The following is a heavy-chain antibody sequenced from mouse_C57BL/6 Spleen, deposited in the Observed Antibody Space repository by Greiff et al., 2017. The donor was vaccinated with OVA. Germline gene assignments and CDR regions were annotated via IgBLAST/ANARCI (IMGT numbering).Heavy chain of an antibody. J-gene: IGHJ4*01. Sequence: QVQLQQPGAELVRPGTSVKLSCKASGYTFTSYWMHWVKQRPGQGLEWIGVIDPSDSYTNYNQKFKGKATLTVDTSSSTAYMQLSSLTSEDSAVYYCAVFITTVVATDYYAMDYWGQGTSVTVSS. CDR3: AVFITTVVATDYYAMDY. CDR2: IDPSDSYT. CDR1: GYTFTSYW. D-gene: IGHD1-1*01. V-gene: IGHV1-59*01.